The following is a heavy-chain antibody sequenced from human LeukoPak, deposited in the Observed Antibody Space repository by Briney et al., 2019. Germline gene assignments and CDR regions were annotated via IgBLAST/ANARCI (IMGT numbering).Heavy chain of an antibody. Sequence: PSETLSLTCTVSNDSMINYYWSWIRQPPGKGLEWIGEINHSGSTNYNPSLKSRVTISVDTSKNQFSLKLSSVTAADTAVYYCARGGFYCGGDCYVDYWGQGTLVTVSS. CDR1: NDSMINYY. J-gene: IGHJ4*02. V-gene: IGHV4-34*01. CDR3: ARGGFYCGGDCYVDY. D-gene: IGHD2-21*02. CDR2: INHSGST.